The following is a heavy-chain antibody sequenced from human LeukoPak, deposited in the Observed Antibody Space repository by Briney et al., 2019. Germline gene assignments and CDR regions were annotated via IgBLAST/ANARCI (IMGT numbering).Heavy chain of an antibody. J-gene: IGHJ4*02. V-gene: IGHV3-9*01. Sequence: PGGSLRLSCAASGFTFYDYAMHWVRHAPGKGLEWVSGISWNSGSIGYADSVKGRFTISRDNAKNSLYPQMNSLRAEDTALYYCAKGRDFWSGYYFDYWGQGTLVTVSS. CDR1: GFTFYDYA. D-gene: IGHD3-3*01. CDR3: AKGRDFWSGYYFDY. CDR2: ISWNSGSI.